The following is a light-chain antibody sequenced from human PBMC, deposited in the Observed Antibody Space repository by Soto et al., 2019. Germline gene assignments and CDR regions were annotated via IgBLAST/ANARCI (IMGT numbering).Light chain of an antibody. CDR1: QSVSNNY. J-gene: IGKJ1*01. V-gene: IGKV3-20*01. Sequence: EIVLTQSPGTLSLSPGERATLSCGASQSVSNNYLAWYQQKPGQAPRLLIYGASNRATGIPDRFSGSGSGTDFTLTISRLEPEDFAVYYCQQYGSSGTFGQGTKVEIK. CDR2: GAS. CDR3: QQYGSSGT.